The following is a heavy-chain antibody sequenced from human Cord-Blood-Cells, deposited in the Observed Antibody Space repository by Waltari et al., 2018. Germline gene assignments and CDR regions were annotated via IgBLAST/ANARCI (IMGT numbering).Heavy chain of an antibody. D-gene: IGHD7-27*01. CDR1: GYSISSRYY. CDR2: IYHSGST. Sequence: QVQLQESGPGLVKPSETLSLPCTVSGYSISSRYYWGWLRQPPGKGLEWIGSIYHSGSTYYNPSLKSRVTISVDTSKNQFSLKLSSVTAADTAVYYCARGFRKTGEERYFDLWGRGTLVTVSS. J-gene: IGHJ2*01. V-gene: IGHV4-38-2*02. CDR3: ARGFRKTGEERYFDL.